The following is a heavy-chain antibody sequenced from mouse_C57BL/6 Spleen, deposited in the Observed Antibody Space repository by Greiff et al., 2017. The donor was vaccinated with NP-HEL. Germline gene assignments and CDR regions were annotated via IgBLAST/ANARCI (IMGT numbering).Heavy chain of an antibody. CDR3: TKGNYFDY. CDR2: IDPENGDT. V-gene: IGHV14-4*01. J-gene: IGHJ2*01. CDR1: GFNIKDDY. Sequence: EVKLQQSGAELVRPGASVKLSCTASGFNIKDDYMHWVKQRPEQGLEWIGWIDPENGDTEYASKFQGKATITADTSSNTAYLQLSSLTSEDTAVYYCTKGNYFDYWGQGTTLTVSS.